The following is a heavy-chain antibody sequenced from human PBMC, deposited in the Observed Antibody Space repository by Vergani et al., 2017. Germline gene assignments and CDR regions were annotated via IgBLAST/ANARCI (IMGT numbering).Heavy chain of an antibody. D-gene: IGHD6-19*01. CDR1: GGSISSSSYY. V-gene: IGHV4-39*07. CDR2: IYYSGST. Sequence: QLQLQESGPGLVKPSETLSLTCTVSGGSISSSSYYWGWIRQPPGKGLEWIGSIYYSGSTYYNPSLKSRVTISVDTSKNQFSLKLSSVTAADTAVYYCARDVIPSPYSSGWFFDYWGQGTLVTVSS. CDR3: ARDVIPSPYSSGWFFDY. J-gene: IGHJ4*02.